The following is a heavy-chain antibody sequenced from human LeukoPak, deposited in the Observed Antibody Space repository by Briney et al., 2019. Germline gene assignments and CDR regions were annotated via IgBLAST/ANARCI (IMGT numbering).Heavy chain of an antibody. CDR1: GFTFSNYA. Sequence: GGSLRLSCAASGFTFSNYAMTWVRQAPGKELEWVSVITGSGGSTYYADSVKGRFTISRDNSKNTLYLQMNSLRAEDTAVYYCAKGYWNLDYWGQGTLVTVSS. CDR3: AKGYWNLDY. V-gene: IGHV3-23*01. CDR2: ITGSGGST. D-gene: IGHD1-1*01. J-gene: IGHJ4*02.